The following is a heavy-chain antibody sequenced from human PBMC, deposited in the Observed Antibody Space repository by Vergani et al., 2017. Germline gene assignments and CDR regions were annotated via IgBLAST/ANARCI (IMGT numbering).Heavy chain of an antibody. D-gene: IGHD4-23*01. J-gene: IGHJ6*02. CDR3: ARTTTVEYYYGMDV. CDR2: IYTSGST. CDR1: GGSISSYY. V-gene: IGHV4-4*09. Sequence: QLQLQESGPGLVKPSETLSLTCTVSGGSISSYYWSWIRQPPGKGLEWIGYIYTSGSTNYNPSLKSRVTISVDTSKNQFSLKLSSVTAADTAVYYCARTTTVEYYYGMDVWGQGTTVTVSS.